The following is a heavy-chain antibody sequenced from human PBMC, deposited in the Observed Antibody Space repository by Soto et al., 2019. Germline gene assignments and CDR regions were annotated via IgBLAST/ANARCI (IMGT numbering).Heavy chain of an antibody. CDR1: GGSISSSSYY. CDR3: ASSPTGHYYYYGMDV. D-gene: IGHD4-17*01. CDR2: IYYSGST. V-gene: IGHV4-39*01. Sequence: QLQLQESGPGLVKPSETLSLTCTVSGGSISSSSYYWGWIRQPPGKGLEWIGSIYYSGSTYYNPSLKSRVTISVDTSKNPFSLKLSSVTAADTAVYYCASSPTGHYYYYGMDVWGQGTTVTVSS. J-gene: IGHJ6*02.